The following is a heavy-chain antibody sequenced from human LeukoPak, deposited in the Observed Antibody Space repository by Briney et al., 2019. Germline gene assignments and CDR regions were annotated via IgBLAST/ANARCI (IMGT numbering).Heavy chain of an antibody. CDR1: GFTFSSYA. D-gene: IGHD4-11*01. J-gene: IGHJ4*02. CDR3: AKDQDYSNFRAPFDY. V-gene: IGHV3-23*01. Sequence: HPGGSLRLSCAASGFTFSSYAMSWVRQAPGKGLEWVSAISGSGGSTYYADSVKGRFTISRDNSKNTLYLQMNSLRAEDTAVYYCAKDQDYSNFRAPFDYWGQGTLVTVSS. CDR2: ISGSGGST.